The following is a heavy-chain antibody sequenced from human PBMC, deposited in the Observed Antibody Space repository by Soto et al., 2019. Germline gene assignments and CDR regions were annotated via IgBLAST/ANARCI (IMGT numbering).Heavy chain of an antibody. CDR2: INPNSGGT. D-gene: IGHD1-26*01. Sequence: ASVKVSCKASGYTFTGYYMHWVRQAPGQGLEWMGWINPNSGGTNYAQKFQGWVTMTRDTSISTAYMELSRLRSDDTAVYYCARDGGATTGYYYGMDVWGQGTTVTVSS. V-gene: IGHV1-2*04. J-gene: IGHJ6*02. CDR3: ARDGGATTGYYYGMDV. CDR1: GYTFTGYY.